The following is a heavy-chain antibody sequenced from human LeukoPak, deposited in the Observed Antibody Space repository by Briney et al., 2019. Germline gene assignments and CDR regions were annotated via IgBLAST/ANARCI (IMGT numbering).Heavy chain of an antibody. CDR1: GGSFSGYY. Sequence: SETLSLTCAVYGGSFSGYYWSWIRQPPGKGLEWIGEINHSGSTNYSPSLKSRVTISVDTSKNQFSLKLSSVTAADTAVYYCARAPWIQLWARRGFDYWGQGTLVTVSS. D-gene: IGHD5-18*01. CDR3: ARAPWIQLWARRGFDY. J-gene: IGHJ4*02. CDR2: INHSGST. V-gene: IGHV4-34*01.